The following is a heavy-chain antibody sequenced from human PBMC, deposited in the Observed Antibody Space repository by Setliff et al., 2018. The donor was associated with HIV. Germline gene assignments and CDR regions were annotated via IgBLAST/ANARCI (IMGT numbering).Heavy chain of an antibody. CDR2: MNPNSGNT. CDR3: ARVRRGSSWTLTTLRTFDY. V-gene: IGHV1-8*02. CDR1: GYTFSSYD. Sequence: CKASGYTFSSYDINWVRQATGQGLEWMGWMNPNSGNTGYAQKFQGRVTMTRNTSISTAYMVLSSLRSEETAVYYCARVRRGSSWTLTTLRTFDYWARERWSPS. J-gene: IGHJ4*02. D-gene: IGHD4-17*01.